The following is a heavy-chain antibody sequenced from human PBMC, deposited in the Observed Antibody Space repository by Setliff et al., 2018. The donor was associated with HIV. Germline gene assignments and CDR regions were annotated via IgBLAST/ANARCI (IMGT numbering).Heavy chain of an antibody. J-gene: IGHJ4*02. CDR3: AREPAGSCSGSFGF. CDR1: GYTFNSYD. D-gene: IGHD3-10*02. CDR2: MNPYSGNT. V-gene: IGHV1-8*02. Sequence: ASVKVSCKASGYTFNSYDVNWVRQAPGQGLEWMGWMNPYSGNTGYSQKFQGRVTMTRNSSIDTAYIEMNSLRSEDTAVYYCAREPAGSCSGSFGFWGQGTLVTVSS.